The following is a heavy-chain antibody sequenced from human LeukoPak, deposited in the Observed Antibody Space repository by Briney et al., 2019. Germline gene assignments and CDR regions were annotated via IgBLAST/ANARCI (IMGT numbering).Heavy chain of an antibody. Sequence: GGSLRLSCSASGFPFSSYAMHWVRQAPGKGLEYVSAISDSGGSTYYAGSVKGRFTISRDNSKNTLYLQMSSLRADDTAVYYCARAGGWAREDYKGDAFDIWGQGTMVTVSS. J-gene: IGHJ3*02. CDR2: ISDSGGST. CDR3: ARAGGWAREDYKGDAFDI. CDR1: GFPFSSYA. D-gene: IGHD6-19*01. V-gene: IGHV3-64D*09.